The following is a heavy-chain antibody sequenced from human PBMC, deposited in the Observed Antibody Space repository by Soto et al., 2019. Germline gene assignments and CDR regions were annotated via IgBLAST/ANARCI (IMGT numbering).Heavy chain of an antibody. J-gene: IGHJ5*02. Sequence: ASVKVSCKASGYSFTGYYMHWVRQAPGQGLEWMGWINPNSGGTNYAQKYKGWVTMTRDTSISTAYMELSRLRSDDTAVYYCARAGTGDKGNWFDPWGQGTLVTVSS. CDR1: GYSFTGYY. D-gene: IGHD7-27*01. CDR2: INPNSGGT. V-gene: IGHV1-2*04. CDR3: ARAGTGDKGNWFDP.